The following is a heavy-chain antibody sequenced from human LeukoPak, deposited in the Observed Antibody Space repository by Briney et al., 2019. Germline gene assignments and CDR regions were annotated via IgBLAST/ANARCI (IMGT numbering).Heavy chain of an antibody. J-gene: IGHJ4*02. CDR3: ARGSPSPMVRGEGVDY. V-gene: IGHV4/OR15-8*01. CDR2: VYHSGDA. D-gene: IGHD3-10*01. CDR1: GDSISNNNW. Sequence: SETLSLTCVVSGDSISNNNWWSWVRQSPGKGLEWIGEVYHSGDANYNPSLKSRVTISVDTSKNQFSLKLSSVTAADTAVYYCARGSPSPMVRGEGVDYWGQGTLVTVSS.